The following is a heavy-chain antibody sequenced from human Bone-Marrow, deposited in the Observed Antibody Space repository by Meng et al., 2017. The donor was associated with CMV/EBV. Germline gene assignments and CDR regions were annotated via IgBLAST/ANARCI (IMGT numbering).Heavy chain of an antibody. J-gene: IGHJ5*02. CDR2: MNPNSGNT. V-gene: IGHV1-8*01. CDR3: ARDVEYCSSTSCSNWFDP. D-gene: IGHD2-2*01. CDR1: GYTFTSYD. Sequence: ASVKVSCKASGYTFTSYDINWVRQATGQGLEWMGWMNPNSGNTGYAQKFQGRVTMTRNNSISTAYMELSSLRSEDTAVYYCARDVEYCSSTSCSNWFDPWGQGTLVTVSS.